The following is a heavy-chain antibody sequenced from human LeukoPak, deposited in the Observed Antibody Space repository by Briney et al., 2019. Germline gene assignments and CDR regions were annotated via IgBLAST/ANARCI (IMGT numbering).Heavy chain of an antibody. Sequence: PGGSLRLSCAASGFTFSNYAMHWVRQAPGKGLEYVSAISSNGGSTYYADSVKGRFTISRDNSKNTLYLQMSSLRAEDTAVYYCVKDGPDYYGSGTPDYWGQGTLVTVSS. CDR1: GFTFSNYA. V-gene: IGHV3-64D*06. CDR2: ISSNGGST. J-gene: IGHJ4*02. CDR3: VKDGPDYYGSGTPDY. D-gene: IGHD3-10*01.